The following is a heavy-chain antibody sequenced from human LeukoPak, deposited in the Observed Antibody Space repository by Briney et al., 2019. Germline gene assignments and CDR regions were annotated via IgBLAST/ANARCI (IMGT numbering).Heavy chain of an antibody. CDR1: EFTVSSNY. V-gene: IGHV3-53*05. CDR2: IFSGGTT. D-gene: IGHD3-22*01. Sequence: PGGSLRLSCAASEFTVSSNYMSWVRQAPGKGLEWVSVIFSGGTTYYADSVKGRFTISRDNSKNTLYLQMNSLRPEDTAVYYCAKDLEYYYESSGYYFDYGGQGTLVTVSS. J-gene: IGHJ4*02. CDR3: AKDLEYYYESSGYYFDY.